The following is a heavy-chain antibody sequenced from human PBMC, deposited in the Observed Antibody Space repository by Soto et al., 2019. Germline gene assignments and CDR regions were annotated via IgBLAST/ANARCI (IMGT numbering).Heavy chain of an antibody. J-gene: IGHJ4*02. Sequence: QVQLGESGGGVVQPGRSLRLSCAASGFTISSYGMHWVRQAPGKGLEWVAVIWYDGSNKYYADSVKGRFTISRDNSKNTLYLQMNSLRAEDTAVYYCARDPYGSGSFPWSWGQGTLVTVSS. CDR1: GFTISSYG. CDR2: IWYDGSNK. V-gene: IGHV3-33*01. CDR3: ARDPYGSGSFPWS. D-gene: IGHD3-10*01.